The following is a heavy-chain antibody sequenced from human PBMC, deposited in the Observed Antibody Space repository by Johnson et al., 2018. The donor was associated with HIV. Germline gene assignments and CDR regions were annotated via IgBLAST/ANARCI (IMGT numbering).Heavy chain of an antibody. CDR3: ARERGYFGNPAFDI. CDR2: ISYDGSNK. V-gene: IGHV3-30*03. J-gene: IGHJ3*02. D-gene: IGHD4-23*01. CDR1: GFTFSSYG. Sequence: QMLLVESGGGVVQPGRSLRLSCAASGFTFSSYGMHWVHQAPGKGLEWVAVISYDGSNKYYADSVKGRFTISRDNSKNTLYLQMNSLRTEDTAMYYCARERGYFGNPAFDIWGQGTMVTVSS.